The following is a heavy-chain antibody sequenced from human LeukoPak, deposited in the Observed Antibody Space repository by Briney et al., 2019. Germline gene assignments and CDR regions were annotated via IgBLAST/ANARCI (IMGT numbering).Heavy chain of an antibody. V-gene: IGHV3-23*01. Sequence: GGSLRLSCAASGFTFSSYAMSWFRQAPGKGLEWVSSIGSGSSYIYYADSVKGRFTISRDNSKNTLYLQMNSLRAEDTAVYYCAKAIYCSGGSCYPNYFDYWGQGTLVTVSS. CDR2: IGSGSSYI. D-gene: IGHD2-15*01. CDR3: AKAIYCSGGSCYPNYFDY. CDR1: GFTFSSYA. J-gene: IGHJ4*02.